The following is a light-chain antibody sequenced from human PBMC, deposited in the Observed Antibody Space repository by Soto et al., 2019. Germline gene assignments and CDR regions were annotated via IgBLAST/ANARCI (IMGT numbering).Light chain of an antibody. J-gene: IGKJ2*01. CDR3: QQYNNWHPYT. Sequence: EIVMTQSPATLSVSPGERATLSCRASQSVSSNLAWYQQKPGQAPRLLIYGAYTRATGIPARFSGSGSGTEFTLTISSLQSEDFAVYYCQQYNNWHPYTFGQGTKLEIK. CDR2: GAY. V-gene: IGKV3-15*01. CDR1: QSVSSN.